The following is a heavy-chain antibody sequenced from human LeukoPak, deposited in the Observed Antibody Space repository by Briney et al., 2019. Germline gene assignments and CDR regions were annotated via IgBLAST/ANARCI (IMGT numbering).Heavy chain of an antibody. CDR3: ARVLGYGMDV. J-gene: IGHJ6*02. CDR2: ISSSGTTI. D-gene: IGHD2/OR15-2a*01. V-gene: IGHV3-48*03. Sequence: GGSLRLSCAASGFTFSSYEMNWVRQAPGKGLQWVSDISSSGTTIYYADSVKGRFTISRDNAKNSLYLQMNSLRAEDTAVYYCARVLGYGMDVWGQGTTVTVSS. CDR1: GFTFSSYE.